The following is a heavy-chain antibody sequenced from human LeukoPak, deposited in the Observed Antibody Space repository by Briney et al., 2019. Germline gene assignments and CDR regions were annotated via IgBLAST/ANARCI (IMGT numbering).Heavy chain of an antibody. V-gene: IGHV3-30*04. D-gene: IGHD2-15*01. CDR2: ISYDGSNK. Sequence: GRSLRLSCAASGFTFSSYAMHWVRQAPGKGLEWVAVISYDGSNKYYADSVKGRFTISRDNSKNTLYLQMNSLRAEDTAVCYCARDLVLGVVVVVSYGMDVWGQGTTVTVSS. CDR1: GFTFSSYA. CDR3: ARDLVLGVVVVVSYGMDV. J-gene: IGHJ6*02.